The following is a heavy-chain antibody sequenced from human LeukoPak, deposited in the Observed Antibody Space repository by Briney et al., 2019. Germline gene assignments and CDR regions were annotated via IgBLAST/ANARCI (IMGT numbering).Heavy chain of an antibody. J-gene: IGHJ4*02. V-gene: IGHV3-30*09. CDR2: ISYDGSNK. D-gene: IGHD6-19*01. CDR3: ARGVRIAVAGYIDY. Sequence: GGSLRLACAASGFTFSTYAMHWVSQAPGKGLEWVAAISYDGSNKNYADSVKGRFAISRDNSKNTLYLQMNSLRAEDTAVYYCARGVRIAVAGYIDYWGQGTLVTVSS. CDR1: GFTFSTYA.